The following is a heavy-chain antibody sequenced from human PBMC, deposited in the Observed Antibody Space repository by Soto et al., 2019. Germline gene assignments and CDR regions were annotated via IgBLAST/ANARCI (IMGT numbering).Heavy chain of an antibody. CDR2: INPYSGDT. J-gene: IGHJ6*02. CDR1: GDTFTGYF. D-gene: IGHD6-6*01. CDR3: ARDSLHSRSSRFNQYCGMDG. V-gene: IGHV1-2*02. Sequence: QVQLLQSGAEVKKPWDSVNVACSAPGDTFTGYFMLWVRQAPGQGLEWIGGINPYSGDTNYAQQCQGRVTITRDTSISTASMELSRLGSADTAVYYCARDSLHSRSSRFNQYCGMDGWGQGTRVTRSS.